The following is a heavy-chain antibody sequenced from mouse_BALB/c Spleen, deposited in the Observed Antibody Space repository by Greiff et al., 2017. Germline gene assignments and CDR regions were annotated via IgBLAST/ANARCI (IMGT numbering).Heavy chain of an antibody. CDR3: ARRVYYGSSPYYFDY. D-gene: IGHD1-1*01. CDR2: ISSGGGST. Sequence: EVKLVESGGGLVKPGGSLKLSCAASGFAFSSYDMSWVRQTPEKRLEWVAYISSGGGSTYYPDTVKGRFTISRDNAKNTLYLQMSSLKSEDTAMYYCARRVYYGSSPYYFDYWGQGTTLTVSS. CDR1: GFAFSSYD. J-gene: IGHJ2*01. V-gene: IGHV5-12-1*01.